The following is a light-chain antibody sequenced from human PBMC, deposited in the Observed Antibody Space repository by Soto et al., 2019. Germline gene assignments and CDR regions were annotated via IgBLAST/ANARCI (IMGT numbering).Light chain of an antibody. V-gene: IGLV2-23*02. J-gene: IGLJ3*02. CDR2: EVS. CDR3: CSYAGGSTGV. CDR1: SSDVGNYFL. Sequence: QSALTQPASVSGSPGQSITISCTGSSSDVGNYFLVSWYQHHPGKAPKLINYEVSQRPSGISDRFSGSKSGNTASLTISGLQAEDEADYYCCSYAGGSTGVFGGGTKLTVL.